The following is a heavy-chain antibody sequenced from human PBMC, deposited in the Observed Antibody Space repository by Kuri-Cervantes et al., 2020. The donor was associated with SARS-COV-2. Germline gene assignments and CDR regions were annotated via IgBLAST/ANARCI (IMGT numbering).Heavy chain of an antibody. D-gene: IGHD1-7*01. CDR1: GFTFSSYA. CDR3: AKDMRGTRTYFDY. V-gene: IGHV3-23*01. J-gene: IGHJ4*02. CDR2: ISGSGGST. Sequence: GESLKISCAASGFTFSSYAMSWVRQAPGKGLEWVSAISGSGGSTYYADSVKGRFTISRDNSKNTLYLQKNSLRAEDTAVYYCAKDMRGTRTYFDYWGQGTLVTVSS.